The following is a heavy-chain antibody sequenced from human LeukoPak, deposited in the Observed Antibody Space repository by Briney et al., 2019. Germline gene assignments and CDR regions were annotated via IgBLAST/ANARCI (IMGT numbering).Heavy chain of an antibody. CDR2: ISGSGGST. D-gene: IGHD3-3*01. V-gene: IGHV3-23*01. CDR3: AKDPNVFTTIFGTPLSPQDY. Sequence: QPGGSLRLSCAASGFTFSSYAMSWVRQAPGKGLEWVSAISGSGGSTYYADSVKGRFTISRDNSKNTLYLQMNSLRAEDTAVYYCAKDPNVFTTIFGTPLSPQDYWGQGTLVTVSS. CDR1: GFTFSSYA. J-gene: IGHJ4*02.